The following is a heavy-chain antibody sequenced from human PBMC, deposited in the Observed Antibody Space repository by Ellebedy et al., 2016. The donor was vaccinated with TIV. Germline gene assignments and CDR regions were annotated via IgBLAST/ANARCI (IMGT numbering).Heavy chain of an antibody. Sequence: MPSETLFLTCSVSGGSVSSTRYYWAWIRQLPGKGLEYIGSVYYSGSPYYNPSFKSRVTLSADTSKNQFSLNLRTVTAADTAVYYCARTDPWQPIDDWGQGILVSVSS. CDR2: VYYSGSP. CDR1: GGSVSSTRYY. J-gene: IGHJ4*02. V-gene: IGHV4-39*01. D-gene: IGHD2-21*02. CDR3: ARTDPWQPIDD.